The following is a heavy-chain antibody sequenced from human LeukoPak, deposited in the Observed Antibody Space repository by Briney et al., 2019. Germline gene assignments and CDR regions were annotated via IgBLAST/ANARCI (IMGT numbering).Heavy chain of an antibody. D-gene: IGHD4-17*01. CDR3: AKDLDGDYSVDY. J-gene: IGHJ4*02. CDR1: GFTFSSYA. V-gene: IGHV3-23*01. CDR2: ISGSGGST. Sequence: GSLRLSCAASGFTFSSYAMSWVRQAPGKGLEWVSAISGSGGSTYYADSVKGRFTISRDNSKNTLYLQMNSLRAEDTAVYYCAKDLDGDYSVDYWGQGTLVTVSS.